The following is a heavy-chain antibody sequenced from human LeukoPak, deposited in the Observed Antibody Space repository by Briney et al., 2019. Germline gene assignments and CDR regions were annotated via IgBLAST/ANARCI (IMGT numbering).Heavy chain of an antibody. J-gene: IGHJ4*02. CDR1: GFAFSTYA. V-gene: IGHV3-23*01. CDR2: ISASGGDR. CDR3: AKAYGDQPYYFDY. Sequence: HAGGSLRLSLSASGFAFSTYAMGWVRQAPGKGLEWVSGISASGGDRYYAGSVKGRFTISRDNSKHTLFLHRNILTVGANALYYWAKAYGDQPYYFDYWGQGVLVTVSS. D-gene: IGHD4-17*01.